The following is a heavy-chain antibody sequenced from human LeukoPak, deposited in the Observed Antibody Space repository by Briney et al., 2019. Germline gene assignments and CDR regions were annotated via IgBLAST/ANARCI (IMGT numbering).Heavy chain of an antibody. CDR3: ARSRRRELLRTYFDY. Sequence: GGSLRLSCAASGFIFTTYGMHWVRQAPGRGLEWVAFIRNDGSNQYYADSVKGRFTISRDNSKNMVYLQMNSLRGEDTAVYYCARSRRRELLRTYFDYWGQGTLVTVSS. D-gene: IGHD1-26*01. CDR2: IRNDGSNQ. V-gene: IGHV3-30*02. J-gene: IGHJ4*02. CDR1: GFIFTTYG.